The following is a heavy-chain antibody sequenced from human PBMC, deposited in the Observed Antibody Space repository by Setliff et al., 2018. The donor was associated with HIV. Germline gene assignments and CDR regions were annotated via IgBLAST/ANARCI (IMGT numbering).Heavy chain of an antibody. CDR3: ARVPYTTGFDS. Sequence: PSETLSLTCTVSGGSVSDTSYYWGWIRQPPGKGLEWIVNIYHSGDTHYNPSLKSRVTISVDTPKNQFSLKLSSVTAADTAVYYCARVPYTTGFDSWGQGTLVTVSS. J-gene: IGHJ4*02. CDR1: GGSVSDTSYY. D-gene: IGHD1-1*01. CDR2: IYHSGDT. V-gene: IGHV4-39*07.